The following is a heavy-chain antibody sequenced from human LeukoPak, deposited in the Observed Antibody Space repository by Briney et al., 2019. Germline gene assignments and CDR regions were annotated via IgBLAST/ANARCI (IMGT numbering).Heavy chain of an antibody. CDR2: VDPEDGET. V-gene: IGHV1-69-2*01. CDR3: ATDYQLLLYGTAIPQH. J-gene: IGHJ1*01. Sequence: ASVKISCKVSGYTFTDYYMRWVQQAPGKGLEWMGLVDPEDGETIYAEKFQGRVTITADTSTDTAYMELSSLRSEDTAVYYCATDYQLLLYGTAIPQHWGQGTLVTVSS. CDR1: GYTFTDYY. D-gene: IGHD2-2*01.